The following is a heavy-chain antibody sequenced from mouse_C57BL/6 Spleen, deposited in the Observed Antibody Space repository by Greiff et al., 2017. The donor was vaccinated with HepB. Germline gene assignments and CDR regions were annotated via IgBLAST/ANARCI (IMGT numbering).Heavy chain of an antibody. Sequence: VQLQQSGAELVRPGASVTLSCKASGYTFTDYEMHWVKQTPVHGLEWIGAIDPETGGTAYNQKFKGKAILTADKSSSTAYMELRSLTSEDSAVYYCTRWQNFYFDYWGQGTTLTVSS. J-gene: IGHJ2*01. CDR3: TRWQNFYFDY. CDR1: GYTFTDYE. V-gene: IGHV1-15*01. CDR2: IDPETGGT.